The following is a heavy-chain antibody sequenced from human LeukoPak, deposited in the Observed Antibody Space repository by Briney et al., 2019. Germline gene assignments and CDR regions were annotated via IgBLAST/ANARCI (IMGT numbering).Heavy chain of an antibody. D-gene: IGHD5-12*01. CDR1: GFTFSSYG. V-gene: IGHV3-30*18. CDR3: ANTEALGYSGYDSYAFDI. J-gene: IGHJ3*02. Sequence: GGSLRLSCAASGFTFSSYGMHWVRQAPGKGLEWVAVISYDGSNKYYADSVKGRSTISRDNSKTKLYLKMNRLRAEDTAVYYSANTEALGYSGYDSYAFDIWGQGTMVTVSS. CDR2: ISYDGSNK.